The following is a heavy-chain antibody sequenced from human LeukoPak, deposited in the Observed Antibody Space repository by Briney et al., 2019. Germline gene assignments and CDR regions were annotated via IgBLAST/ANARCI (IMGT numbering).Heavy chain of an antibody. J-gene: IGHJ4*02. V-gene: IGHV1-2*02. CDR3: ARGDYSEGDY. D-gene: IGHD4/OR15-4a*01. CDR2: INPNTGGT. CDR1: GYTFTGYF. Sequence: GASVKVSCKASGYTFTGYFVHWVRQAPGQGLQWMGWINPNTGGTNYAQKLQGRVTMTTDTSTSTAYMELRSLRSDDTAVYYCARGDYSEGDYWGQGTLVTVSS.